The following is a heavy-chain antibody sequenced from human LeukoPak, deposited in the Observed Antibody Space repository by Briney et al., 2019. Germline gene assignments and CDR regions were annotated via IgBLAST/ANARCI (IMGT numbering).Heavy chain of an antibody. CDR1: GFTFSDHY. CDR2: SRNRAKSYTT. J-gene: IGHJ4*02. Sequence: GGSLRLSCAVSGFTFSDHYMDWVRRAPGKGLEWVGRSRNRAKSYTTDYAASVKGRFTISRDDSKSTLYLQMNSLETEDTAVYYCSRDATGDHWGQGTLVSVSS. V-gene: IGHV3-72*01. CDR3: SRDATGDH.